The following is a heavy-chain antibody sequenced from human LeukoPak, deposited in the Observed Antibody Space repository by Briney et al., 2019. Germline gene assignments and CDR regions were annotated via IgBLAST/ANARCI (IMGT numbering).Heavy chain of an antibody. J-gene: IGHJ4*02. CDR1: GGSISSSSSY. D-gene: IGHD5-12*01. Sequence: SETLSPAWTVSGGSISSSSSYWGWIRQPPGKGLEWIGSIYYSGSTYYNPSLKSRVTISADTSKNQFSLKLSSVTAADTAVYYCARHWAIVATVEYWGQGAPWTVSS. CDR3: ARHWAIVATVEY. CDR2: IYYSGST. V-gene: IGHV4-39*01.